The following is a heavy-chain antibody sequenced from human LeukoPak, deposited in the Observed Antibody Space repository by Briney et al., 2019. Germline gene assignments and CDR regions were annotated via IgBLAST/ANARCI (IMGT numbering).Heavy chain of an antibody. Sequence: SQTLSLTCTVSGGSISSGSFYWSWVRQPAGKGLELIGRIYTSGSTNYNPSLKSRVTISVDTSKNHFSLRLSSVTAADTAVYFCARDLEAAAGTGFLGYYYMDVWGKGTTVTVSS. D-gene: IGHD6-13*01. CDR1: GGSISSGSFY. V-gene: IGHV4-61*02. CDR3: ARDLEAAAGTGFLGYYYMDV. J-gene: IGHJ6*03. CDR2: IYTSGST.